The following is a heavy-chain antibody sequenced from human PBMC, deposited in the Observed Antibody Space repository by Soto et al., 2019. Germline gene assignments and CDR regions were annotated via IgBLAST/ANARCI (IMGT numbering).Heavy chain of an antibody. CDR2: INPNSGGT. CDR3: ARAPLYDFWSGSYHTPGTFDI. Sequence: XSVKVACKASGYPLTGYYVHWVRQAPGQGLEWMGWINPNSGGTNYAQKFQGWVTMTRDTSISTAYMELSRLRSDDTAVYYCARAPLYDFWSGSYHTPGTFDIWGQGTMVTVSS. CDR1: GYPLTGYY. J-gene: IGHJ3*02. D-gene: IGHD3-3*01. V-gene: IGHV1-2*04.